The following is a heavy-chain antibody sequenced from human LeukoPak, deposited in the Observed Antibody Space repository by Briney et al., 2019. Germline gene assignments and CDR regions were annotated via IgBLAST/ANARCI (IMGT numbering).Heavy chain of an antibody. CDR1: GFTFDDYA. D-gene: IGHD6-19*01. Sequence: GGSLRLSCAASGFTFDDYAMHWIRQAPGKGLEWVSLISGDGGSTYYADSVKGRFTISRDNSKNSLYLQMNSLRTEDTALSYCAKDAVAGTADYWGQGTLVTVSS. J-gene: IGHJ4*02. CDR3: AKDAVAGTADY. V-gene: IGHV3-43*02. CDR2: ISGDGGST.